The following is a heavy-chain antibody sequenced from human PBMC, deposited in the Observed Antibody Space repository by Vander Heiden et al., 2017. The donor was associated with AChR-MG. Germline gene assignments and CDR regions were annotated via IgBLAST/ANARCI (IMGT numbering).Heavy chain of an antibody. D-gene: IGHD3-10*01. CDR1: GYTFTSYA. V-gene: IGHV1-3*01. J-gene: IGHJ6*03. CDR3: ARDPEVGTMVQGNHYYYYMDV. CDR2: INAGNGNT. Sequence: QVQLVQSGAEVKKPGASVKVSCTASGYTFTSYAMPWVRQAPGQRLEWMGWINAGNGNTKYSQKFQGRVTITRDTSASTAYMELSSLRSEDTAVYYCARDPEVGTMVQGNHYYYYMDVWGKGTTVTVSS.